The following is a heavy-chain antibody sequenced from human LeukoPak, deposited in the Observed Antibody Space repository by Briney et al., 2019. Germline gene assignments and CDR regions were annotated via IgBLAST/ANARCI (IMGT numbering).Heavy chain of an antibody. CDR3: ARDSPRSGSGAFDI. Sequence: GSLRLSCAASGFTFSSYAMHWVRQAPGKGLEYVSAISINGGSTYYANSVKGRFTISRDNSKNTLYLQMGSLRAEDMAVYYCARDSPRSGSGAFDIWGQGTMVTVSS. J-gene: IGHJ3*02. D-gene: IGHD3-10*01. CDR1: GFTFSSYA. V-gene: IGHV3-64*01. CDR2: ISINGGST.